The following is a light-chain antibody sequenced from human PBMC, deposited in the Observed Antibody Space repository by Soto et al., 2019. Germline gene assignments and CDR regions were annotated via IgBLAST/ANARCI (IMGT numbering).Light chain of an antibody. V-gene: IGKV1-5*03. CDR1: QTISSW. CDR2: KAS. CDR3: QHYNSYSEA. Sequence: DIQMTQSPSTLSRSVVARVTITYRASQTISSWLAWYQQKPGKAPKLLIYKASTLKSGVPSRFSGSGSGTEFTLTISSLQPDDFATYYCQHYNSYSEAFGQGTKVDIK. J-gene: IGKJ1*01.